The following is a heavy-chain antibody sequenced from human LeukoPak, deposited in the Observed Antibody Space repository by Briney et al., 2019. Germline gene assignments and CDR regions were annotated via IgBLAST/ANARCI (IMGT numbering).Heavy chain of an antibody. J-gene: IGHJ4*02. V-gene: IGHV4-61*02. CDR2: IYTSGST. D-gene: IGHD2-2*01. Sequence: PSQTLSLTCTVSGGSISSGSYYWSWIRQPAGKGLEWIGRIYTSGSTNYNPSLKSRVTMSVDTSRNQVSLRLSSVTAADTAVYYCARVMGFCGDTNCFHQDWGQGTPVTVSS. CDR3: ARVMGFCGDTNCFHQD. CDR1: GGSISSGSYY.